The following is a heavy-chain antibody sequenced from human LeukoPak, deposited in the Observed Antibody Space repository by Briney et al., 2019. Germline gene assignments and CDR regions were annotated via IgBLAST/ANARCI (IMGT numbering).Heavy chain of an antibody. J-gene: IGHJ4*02. CDR2: INQDGSEK. CDR3: ARDLSWRTGSLDY. V-gene: IGHV3-7*05. CDR1: GFTLSRYW. D-gene: IGHD2-8*02. Sequence: GGSLRLSCAASGFTLSRYWMSWVRQAPGKGLEWVANINQDGSEKNYVDSVEGRFTISRDNAKNSLYLQMNSLRAEDTAVYYCARDLSWRTGSLDYWGRGTMVTVSS.